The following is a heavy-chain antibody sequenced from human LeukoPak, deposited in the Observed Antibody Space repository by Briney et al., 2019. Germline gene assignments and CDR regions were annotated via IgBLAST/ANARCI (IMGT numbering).Heavy chain of an antibody. CDR3: ARDRTTGEVDY. CDR2: ISYDGSNK. J-gene: IGHJ4*02. V-gene: IGHV3-30*03. CDR1: GFTFSSYG. D-gene: IGHD2/OR15-2a*01. Sequence: PGRSLRLSCAASGFTFSSYGMHWVRQAPGKGLEWVALISYDGSNKYYADSVKGRFTISRDNSKNTLYLQMNSLRAEDTAVYYCARDRTTGEVDYWGQGTLVTVSS.